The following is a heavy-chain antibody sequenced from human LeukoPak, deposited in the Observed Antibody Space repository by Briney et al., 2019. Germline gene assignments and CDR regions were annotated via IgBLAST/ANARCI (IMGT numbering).Heavy chain of an antibody. Sequence: PGGSLRLSRAASGFTFSDYDMHWVRQATGKGLEWVSAIGTAGDTYYTGSVKGRFTISRDNSRNTLYLQMNSLRADDMAVYFCAKALWTGGLGESFDLWGRGTLVTVSS. D-gene: IGHD3-10*01. V-gene: IGHV3-13*01. CDR3: AKALWTGGLGESFDL. CDR1: GFTFSDYD. J-gene: IGHJ2*01. CDR2: IGTAGDT.